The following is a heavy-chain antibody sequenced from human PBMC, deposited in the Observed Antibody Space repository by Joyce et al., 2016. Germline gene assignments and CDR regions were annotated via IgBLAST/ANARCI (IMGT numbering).Heavy chain of an antibody. V-gene: IGHV3-30*18. Sequence: TFSTYGMHWVRQAPGKGLEWVAVISYDGSKTLYADSVKGRFTISRDNSQSTLYLQMNSLRAEDTAVYYCAKDRTRYDYVLYFDYWGQGTLVTVSS. J-gene: IGHJ4*02. CDR3: AKDRTRYDYVLYFDY. D-gene: IGHD3-16*01. CDR1: TFSTYG. CDR2: ISYDGSKT.